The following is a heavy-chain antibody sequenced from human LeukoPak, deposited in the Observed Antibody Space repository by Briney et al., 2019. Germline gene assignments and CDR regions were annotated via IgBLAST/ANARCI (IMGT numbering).Heavy chain of an antibody. J-gene: IGHJ4*02. V-gene: IGHV3-7*01. Sequence: GGSLRLSCAASGFTFSSYWMSWVRQAPGKGLEWVANIKQDGSEKYYVDSVKGRFTISRDNAKNSLYLQMNSLRAEDTAVYYCASHYCSSTSCQGSDYWGQGTLVTVSS. CDR1: GFTFSSYW. CDR3: ASHYCSSTSCQGSDY. CDR2: IKQDGSEK. D-gene: IGHD2-2*01.